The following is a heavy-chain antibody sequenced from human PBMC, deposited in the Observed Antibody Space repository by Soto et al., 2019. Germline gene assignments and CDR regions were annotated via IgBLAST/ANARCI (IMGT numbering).Heavy chain of an antibody. CDR3: HGFGSSGYYSFDY. J-gene: IGHJ4*02. D-gene: IGHD3-22*01. V-gene: IGHV3-30-3*01. CDR1: GFTFSSYA. CDR2: ISYDGSNK. Sequence: GGSLRLSCAASGFTFSSYAMHWVRQAPGKGLEWVAVISYDGSNKYYADSVKGRFTISRDNSKNTLYLQMNSLRAEDTAVYYCHGFGSSGYYSFDYWGQGTLVTVSS.